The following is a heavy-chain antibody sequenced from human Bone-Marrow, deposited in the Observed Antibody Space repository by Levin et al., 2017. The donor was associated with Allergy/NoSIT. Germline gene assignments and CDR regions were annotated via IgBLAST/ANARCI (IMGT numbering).Heavy chain of an antibody. CDR3: AAWGVRCSGGSCYRYYGMDV. J-gene: IGHJ6*02. D-gene: IGHD2-15*01. V-gene: IGHV3-13*01. CDR2: IGTAGDT. CDR1: GFTFSSYD. Sequence: GGSLRLSCAASGFTFSSYDMHWVRQATGKGLEWVSAIGTAGDTYYPGSVKGRFTISRENAKNSLYLQMNSLRAGDTAVYYCAAWGVRCSGGSCYRYYGMDVWGQGTTVTVSS.